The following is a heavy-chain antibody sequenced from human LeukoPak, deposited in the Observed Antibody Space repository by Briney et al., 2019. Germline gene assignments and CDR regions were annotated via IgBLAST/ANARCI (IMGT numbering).Heavy chain of an antibody. CDR2: ISGSGDGT. CDR3: VKDEPGKSWYN. V-gene: IGHV3-23*01. CDR1: GFAFSRYY. D-gene: IGHD6-13*01. Sequence: PGGSLRLSCAASGFAFSRYYMSWIRQAPGRGLEWVSSISGSGDGTFYADSVKGRFIVSRDNSYNTLYLQMNSLRAEDTAIYYCVKDEPGKSWYNWGQGTLVTVSS. J-gene: IGHJ4*02.